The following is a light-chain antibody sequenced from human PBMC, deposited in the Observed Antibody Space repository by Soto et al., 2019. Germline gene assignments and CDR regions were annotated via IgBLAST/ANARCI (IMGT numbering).Light chain of an antibody. Sequence: EIGLTQSPGSLSLSPGERATLSCRASQVVTSNYLAWYQQKPGQAPRLLIYTTSSRATGVPERFSGSGSGTDFTLTIIRLEPEDSAVYYCQQYGGSPWTFGQGTKVEIK. V-gene: IGKV3-20*01. CDR2: TTS. J-gene: IGKJ1*01. CDR1: QVVTSNY. CDR3: QQYGGSPWT.